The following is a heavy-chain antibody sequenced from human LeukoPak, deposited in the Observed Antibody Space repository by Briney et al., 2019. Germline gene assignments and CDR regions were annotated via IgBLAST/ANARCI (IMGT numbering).Heavy chain of an antibody. Sequence: VGSLRLSCAASGFTFSSYGMHWVRQAPGKGLEWVEFIRYDGSNKYYADSVKGRFTISRDNSKNTLYLQMNSLRAEDTAVYYCAKGSRKEVHVVVPAASGYYYYYMDVWGKGTTVTVSS. J-gene: IGHJ6*03. CDR2: IRYDGSNK. CDR3: AKGSRKEVHVVVPAASGYYYYYMDV. D-gene: IGHD2-2*01. V-gene: IGHV3-30*02. CDR1: GFTFSSYG.